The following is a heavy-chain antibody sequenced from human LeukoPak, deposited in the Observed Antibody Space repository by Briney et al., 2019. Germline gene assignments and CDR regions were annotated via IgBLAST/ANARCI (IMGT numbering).Heavy chain of an antibody. CDR1: GFTFSNYS. CDR2: ISPSSHYI. CDR3: ANGGVLRYFDWLLPFDY. D-gene: IGHD3-9*01. Sequence: GGSLRLSCAGSGFTFSNYSINWVRQAPGKGLEWVSSISPSSHYIYYADSVRGRFTISRDNARNSLYLQMNSLRDEDTAVYYCANGGVLRYFDWLLPFDYWGQGTLVTVSS. J-gene: IGHJ4*02. V-gene: IGHV3-21*04.